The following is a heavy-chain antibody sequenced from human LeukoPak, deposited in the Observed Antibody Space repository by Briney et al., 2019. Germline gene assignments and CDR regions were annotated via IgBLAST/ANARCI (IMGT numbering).Heavy chain of an antibody. J-gene: IGHJ4*02. V-gene: IGHV4-39*07. D-gene: IGHD6-19*01. CDR1: GGSISSSSYY. Sequence: SETLSLTCTVSGGSISSSSYYWGWIRQPPGKGLEWIGSIYYSGSTYYNPSLKSRVTISVDTSKNQFSLKLSSVTAADTAVYYCARESRGDSSGWYGTFDYWGQGTLVTVSS. CDR2: IYYSGST. CDR3: ARESRGDSSGWYGTFDY.